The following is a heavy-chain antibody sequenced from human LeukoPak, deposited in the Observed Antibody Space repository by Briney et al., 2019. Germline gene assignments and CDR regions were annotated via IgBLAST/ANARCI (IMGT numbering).Heavy chain of an antibody. V-gene: IGHV5-51*01. Sequence: GDSLKISCKGSGYSFSTYWIGWVRQIPGKGLEWMGIIYGGDYETKYSPSFQGQVTISVDKSISTAYLQWSSLKASGTAIYYCARHDGYYYESSGYFVWGQGTLVTVAS. J-gene: IGHJ4*02. CDR2: IYGGDYET. CDR3: ARHDGYYYESSGYFV. D-gene: IGHD3-22*01. CDR1: GYSFSTYW.